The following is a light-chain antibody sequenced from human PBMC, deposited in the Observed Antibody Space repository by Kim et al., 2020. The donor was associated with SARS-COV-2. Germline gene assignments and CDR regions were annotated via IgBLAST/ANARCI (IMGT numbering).Light chain of an antibody. V-gene: IGLV6-57*03. CDR1: RGRITTNY. CDR3: QSYDTTIWV. Sequence: KTVTISCTRSRGRITTNYVQWDQQRPGSAPSIVIFDDDQRPSGVSDRLSGSIDTSANSASLTISGLRAEDEADYYCQSYDTTIWVFGGGTKVTVL. J-gene: IGLJ3*02. CDR2: DDD.